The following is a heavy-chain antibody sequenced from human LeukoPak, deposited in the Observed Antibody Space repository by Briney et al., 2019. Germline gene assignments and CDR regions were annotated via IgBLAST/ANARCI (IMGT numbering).Heavy chain of an antibody. Sequence: SETLSLTCAVYGGSFSGYYWNWIRQPPGKGLEWIGEINHSGSTYYNPSLKSRVTISVDTSKNQFSVKLSSVTAADTAVYYCARRGSSWNWFDPWGQGTLVTVSS. CDR1: GGSFSGYY. CDR2: INHSGST. V-gene: IGHV4-34*01. D-gene: IGHD6-13*01. CDR3: ARRGSSWNWFDP. J-gene: IGHJ5*02.